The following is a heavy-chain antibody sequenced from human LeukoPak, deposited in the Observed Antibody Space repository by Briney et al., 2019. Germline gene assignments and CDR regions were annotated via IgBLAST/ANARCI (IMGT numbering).Heavy chain of an antibody. V-gene: IGHV1-69*13. J-gene: IGHJ3*02. CDR1: GGTFSSYA. D-gene: IGHD2-15*01. CDR3: ARVRRHCSGGSCFDAFDI. Sequence: SVKVSCKASGGTFSSYAISWVRQAPGQGLEWMGGVIPIFGTANYAQKFQGRVTITADESTSTAYMELSSLRSEDTAVYYCARVRRHCSGGSCFDAFDIWGQGTMVTVSS. CDR2: VIPIFGTA.